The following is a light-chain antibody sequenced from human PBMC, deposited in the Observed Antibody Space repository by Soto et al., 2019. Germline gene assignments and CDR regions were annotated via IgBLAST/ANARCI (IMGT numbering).Light chain of an antibody. J-gene: IGLJ1*01. V-gene: IGLV2-11*01. CDR2: DVS. CDR1: SSDVGGYNL. CDR3: YSYAGSYTFYV. Sequence: QSAQTQPRSVSGSPGQSVTISCTGTSSDVGGYNLVSWYQQHPGKAPKLMIYDVSKRPSGVPDRFSGSKSGNTASLTISGLQAEDEADYYCYSYAGSYTFYVFGTGTRSPS.